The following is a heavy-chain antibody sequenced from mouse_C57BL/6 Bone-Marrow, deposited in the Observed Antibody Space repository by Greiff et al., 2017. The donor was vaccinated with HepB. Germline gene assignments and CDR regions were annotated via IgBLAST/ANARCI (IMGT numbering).Heavy chain of an antibody. Sequence: EVQGVESGGGLVQSGRSLRLSCATSGFTFSDFYMEWVRQAPGKGLEWIAASRNKANDYTTEYSATVKGRFIVSRDTSQSILYLQMNALRAEDTAIYYCARDYDYDVWFAYWGQGTLVTVSA. CDR2: SRNKANDYTT. CDR1: GFTFSDFY. D-gene: IGHD2-4*01. CDR3: ARDYDYDVWFAY. J-gene: IGHJ3*01. V-gene: IGHV7-1*01.